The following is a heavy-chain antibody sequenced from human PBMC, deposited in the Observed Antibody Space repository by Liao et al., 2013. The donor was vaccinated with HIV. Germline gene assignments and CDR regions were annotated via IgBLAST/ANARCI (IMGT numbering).Heavy chain of an antibody. CDR1: GGSFSGYY. CDR2: INHSGGT. CDR3: ARDRSVSLYGDPRNYYYMDV. J-gene: IGHJ6*03. V-gene: IGHV4-34*01. D-gene: IGHD4-17*01. Sequence: QVQLQQWGAGLLKPSETLSLTCAVYGGSFSGYYWSWIRQPPGKGLEWIAEINHSGGTNYNPSLKRRVTISVDTSKNQFSLKLNSVTSADTAVYYCARDRSVSLYGDPRNYYYMDVWGQGTTVTVSS.